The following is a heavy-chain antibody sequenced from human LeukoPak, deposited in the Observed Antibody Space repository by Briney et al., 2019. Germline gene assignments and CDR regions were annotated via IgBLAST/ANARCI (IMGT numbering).Heavy chain of an antibody. D-gene: IGHD3-16*01. J-gene: IGHJ4*02. CDR2: INPNSGVT. Sequence: ASVEVSCKTFGYTFTGYYLNWVRQAPGQGFEWMGWINPNSGVTNYAQNLQGRVTLTRDTSINTAYMELSRLTSDDTALYYCATGLTSPFDYWGQGTLVTVSS. CDR1: GYTFTGYY. V-gene: IGHV1-2*02. CDR3: ATGLTSPFDY.